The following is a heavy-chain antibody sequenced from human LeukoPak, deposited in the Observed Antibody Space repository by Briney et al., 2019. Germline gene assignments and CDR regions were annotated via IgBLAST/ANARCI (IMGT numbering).Heavy chain of an antibody. CDR2: IGTASDT. V-gene: IGHV3-13*01. D-gene: IGHD1-1*01. Sequence: GGSLRLSRAASGFTFSSFDMHWVRQPTGQGLEWISTIGTASDTYYPGSVEGRFTLSRDNAKNSLYLQMNSLTAGDTAVYYCARGPPRGKYYYMDVWGKGTTVTVSS. CDR3: ARGPPRGKYYYMDV. CDR1: GFTFSSFD. J-gene: IGHJ6*03.